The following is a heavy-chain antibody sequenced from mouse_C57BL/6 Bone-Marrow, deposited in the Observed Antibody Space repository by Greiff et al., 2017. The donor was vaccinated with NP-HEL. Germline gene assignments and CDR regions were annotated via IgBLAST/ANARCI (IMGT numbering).Heavy chain of an antibody. CDR3: SRRKNSDFDY. CDR1: GFTFSSYC. Sequence: EVKLQESGGDLVKPGGSLKLSCAASGFTFSSYCMSWVRQTPDKRLEWVATISSGGSYTYYPDSVKGRFTISRDNAKNTLYLQMSSLKAEDTAMYYCSRRKNSDFDYWGQGTTLTVSS. D-gene: IGHD3-1*01. CDR2: ISSGGSYT. J-gene: IGHJ2*01. V-gene: IGHV5-6*01.